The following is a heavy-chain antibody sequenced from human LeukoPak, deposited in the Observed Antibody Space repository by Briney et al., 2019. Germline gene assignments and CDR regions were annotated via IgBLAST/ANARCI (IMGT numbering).Heavy chain of an antibody. CDR1: GYTFTSYG. V-gene: IGHV1-69*05. CDR3: ARRPLKNNYYFDY. CDR2: IIPIFGTA. J-gene: IGHJ4*02. Sequence: GASVKVSCKASGYTFTSYGISWVRQAPGQGLEWMGGIIPIFGTANYAQKFQGRVTITTDESTSTAYMELSSLRSEDTAVYYCARRPLKNNYYFDYWGQGTLVTVSS. D-gene: IGHD1-20*01.